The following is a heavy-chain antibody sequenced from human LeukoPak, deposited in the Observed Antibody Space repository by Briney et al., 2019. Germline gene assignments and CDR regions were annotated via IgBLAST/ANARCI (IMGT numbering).Heavy chain of an antibody. D-gene: IGHD2-2*01. CDR1: GFTFSSYG. CDR3: AKDREGVPADY. Sequence: GGSLRLSCAASGFTFSSYGMHWVRQPPGKGLEWVAVIWYDGSDKYYADPVKGRFTISRDNSKNTLYLQLNSLRAEDTAVYYCAKDREGVPADYWGQGTLVTVSS. V-gene: IGHV3-33*06. CDR2: IWYDGSDK. J-gene: IGHJ4*02.